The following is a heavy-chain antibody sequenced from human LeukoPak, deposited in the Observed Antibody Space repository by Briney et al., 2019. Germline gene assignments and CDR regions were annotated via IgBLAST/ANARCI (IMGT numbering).Heavy chain of an antibody. J-gene: IGHJ4*02. CDR1: GGSISSYY. V-gene: IGHV4-59*01. CDR3: ASSAGASFDY. CDR2: IYYSGST. Sequence: SETLSLTCTVSGGSISSYYWSWIRQPPGKGLEWIGYIYYSGSTNYNPSLKSRVTISVDTSKNRFSLKLSSVTAADTAVYYCASSAGASFDYWGQGTLVTVSS. D-gene: IGHD2-8*02.